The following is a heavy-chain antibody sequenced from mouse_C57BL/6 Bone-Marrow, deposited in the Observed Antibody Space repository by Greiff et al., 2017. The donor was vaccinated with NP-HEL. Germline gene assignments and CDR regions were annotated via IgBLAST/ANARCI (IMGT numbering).Heavy chain of an antibody. CDR3: AREIQDGSSYPYYAMDY. J-gene: IGHJ4*01. V-gene: IGHV1-77*01. D-gene: IGHD1-1*01. Sequence: QVQLQQSGAELVKPGASVKISCKASGYTFTDYYINWVKQRPGQGLEWIGKIGPGSGSTYYNEKFKGKATLTADKSSSTAYMQLSSLTSEDSAVYFCAREIQDGSSYPYYAMDYWGQGTSVTVSS. CDR1: GYTFTDYY. CDR2: IGPGSGST.